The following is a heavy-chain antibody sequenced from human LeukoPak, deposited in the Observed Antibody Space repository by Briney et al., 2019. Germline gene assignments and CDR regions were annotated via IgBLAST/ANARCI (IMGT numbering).Heavy chain of an antibody. D-gene: IGHD3-3*01. CDR3: AKDGPDDFWTGYDY. CDR1: GFTFSSYA. J-gene: IGHJ4*02. V-gene: IGHV3-23*01. CDR2: ISGSGGST. Sequence: GGSLRLSCAASGFTFSSYAMSWVRQAPGKGLEWVSAISGSGGSTYYADTVKGRFTISRDNSKNTLYLQMNSLRAEDTAVYYCAKDGPDDFWTGYDYWGQGTLVTVSS.